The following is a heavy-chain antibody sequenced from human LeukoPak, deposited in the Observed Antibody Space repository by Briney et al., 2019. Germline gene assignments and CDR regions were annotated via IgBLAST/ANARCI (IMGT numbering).Heavy chain of an antibody. CDR2: INHSGST. Sequence: SETLSLTCAVYGGSFSGYYWSWIRQPPGKGLEWIGEINHSGSTNHNPSLKSRVTISVDTSKNQFSLKLSSVTAADTAVYYCARRKGTSGWSWGSPYYFDYWGQGTLVTASS. CDR1: GGSFSGYY. J-gene: IGHJ4*02. V-gene: IGHV4-34*01. CDR3: ARRKGTSGWSWGSPYYFDY. D-gene: IGHD6-19*01.